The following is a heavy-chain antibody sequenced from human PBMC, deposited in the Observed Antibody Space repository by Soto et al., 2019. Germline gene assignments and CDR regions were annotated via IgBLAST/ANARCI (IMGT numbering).Heavy chain of an antibody. CDR1: GFTFSDYY. J-gene: IGHJ4*02. Sequence: QVQLVEAGGGLVKPGGSLRLSCAASGFTFSDYYMSWIRQAPGKGLEWVSYISSRSGYINYADSVKGRFTISRDNDKNSWYLQMNRLRGEDTAVYYWASEGPGRSGGYVGSWGQGTLVTVSS. V-gene: IGHV3-11*05. CDR3: ASEGPGRSGGYVGS. CDR2: ISSRSGYI. D-gene: IGHD6-25*01.